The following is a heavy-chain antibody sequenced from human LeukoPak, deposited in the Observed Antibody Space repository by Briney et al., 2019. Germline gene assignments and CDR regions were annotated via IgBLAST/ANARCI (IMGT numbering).Heavy chain of an antibody. CDR2: ISDTGFSI. Sequence: GGSLRLSSAASGFTFSNYNMNWFRQAPGKGLEWVSYISDTGFSIYYADSVKGRFTISRDNAKNSLSLQMDSLRAEDTAVYYCMSALVAGTTHWGQGTLVTVSS. J-gene: IGHJ4*02. CDR1: GFTFSNYN. V-gene: IGHV3-48*01. D-gene: IGHD6-19*01. CDR3: MSALVAGTTH.